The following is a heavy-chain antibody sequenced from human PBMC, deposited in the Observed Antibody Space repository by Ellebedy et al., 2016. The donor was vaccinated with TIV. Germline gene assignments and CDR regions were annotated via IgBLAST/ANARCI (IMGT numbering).Heavy chain of an antibody. D-gene: IGHD3-3*01. Sequence: PGGSLRLSCAASGFTFSSYWMSWVRQAPGKGLEWVANINQDGSGEYYVASVKGRFTVPRDNAKNSLYLQMNSLSAEDTAVYYCARAGGIGVVDYWGQGTLVTVSS. J-gene: IGHJ4*02. CDR3: ARAGGIGVVDY. V-gene: IGHV3-7*01. CDR1: GFTFSSYW. CDR2: INQDGSGE.